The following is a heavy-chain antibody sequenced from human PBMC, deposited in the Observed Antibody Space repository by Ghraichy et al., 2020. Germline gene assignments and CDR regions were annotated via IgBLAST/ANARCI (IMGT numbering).Heavy chain of an antibody. J-gene: IGHJ2*01. CDR2: IWYDGSNE. Sequence: GALRLSCAASGFTFGSYGTHWVRQAPGKGLEWVAVIWYDGSNEYYADSVKGRFTISRDNSKNTLYLQMSSLRVEDAAVYYCARDPTSYGDYDWYFDLWGRGTLVTVSS. D-gene: IGHD4-17*01. CDR1: GFTFGSYG. V-gene: IGHV3-33*08. CDR3: ARDPTSYGDYDWYFDL.